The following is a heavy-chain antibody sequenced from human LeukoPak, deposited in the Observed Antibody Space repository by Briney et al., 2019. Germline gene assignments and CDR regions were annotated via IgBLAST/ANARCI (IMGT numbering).Heavy chain of an antibody. J-gene: IGHJ4*02. CDR3: ARVYDSTNFDY. CDR1: GGSINSGDYY. Sequence: PSQTLSLTCTVSGGSINSGDYYWSWIRQPPGKGLEWIRYIYYSGTTYYNPSLKSRVTISVDTSKNQFSLKLSSVTAADTAVYYCARVYDSTNFDYWGQGTLVTVSS. D-gene: IGHD3-22*01. V-gene: IGHV4-30-4*08. CDR2: IYYSGTT.